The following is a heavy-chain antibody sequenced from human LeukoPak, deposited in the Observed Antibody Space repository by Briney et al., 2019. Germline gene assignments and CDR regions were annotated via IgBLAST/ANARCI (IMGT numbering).Heavy chain of an antibody. CDR1: GFTFRSYW. Sequence: GGSLRLSCAASGFTFRSYWMSWVRQAPGKGLEWVANINEDGSEKYYVDSVKGRFTISRDSAKNSLYPQMNSLRVEDTAVYYCARDHNYGSDYWGQGTLVTVSS. D-gene: IGHD5-18*01. CDR3: ARDHNYGSDY. J-gene: IGHJ4*02. V-gene: IGHV3-7*03. CDR2: INEDGSEK.